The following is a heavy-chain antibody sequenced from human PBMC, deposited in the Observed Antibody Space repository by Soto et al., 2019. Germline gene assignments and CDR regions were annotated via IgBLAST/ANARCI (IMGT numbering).Heavy chain of an antibody. V-gene: IGHV4-30-4*01. CDR2: IDYSGST. D-gene: IGHD3-3*01. Sequence: QVQLQESGPGLVKPSQTLSLTCTVSGGSISSGDYYWSWIRQPPGTGLEWIGNIDYSGSTYYNPSLKSRITISVDTSKSQFSLKLSSVTAADTAVYYCARKRHGVVIRGFDYWGQGTLVTVSS. J-gene: IGHJ4*02. CDR1: GGSISSGDYY. CDR3: ARKRHGVVIRGFDY.